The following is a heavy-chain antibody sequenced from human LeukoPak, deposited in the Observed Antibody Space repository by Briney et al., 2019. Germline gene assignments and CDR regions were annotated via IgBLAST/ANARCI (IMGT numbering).Heavy chain of an antibody. CDR2: DSYSWST. CDR3: ARRNVVVSSTMARAFDI. D-gene: IGHD2-2*01. V-gene: IGHV4-39*01. J-gene: IGHJ3*02. CDR1: GGSISSSTYY. Sequence: PSETLSLTCIVSGGSISSSTYYWGWIRQPPGKGLEWLGSDSYSWSTYYNPSLTSRVTISVDTSKNQFSLKLSSVTAADTAVYYCARRNVVVSSTMARAFDIWGQGTMVTVSS.